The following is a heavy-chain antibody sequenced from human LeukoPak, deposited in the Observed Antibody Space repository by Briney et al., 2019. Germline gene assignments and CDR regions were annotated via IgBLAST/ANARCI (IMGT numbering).Heavy chain of an antibody. J-gene: IGHJ4*02. CDR3: AKDVEYYYDSSGTFDY. CDR2: ISYDGSNK. Sequence: PGGSLRLSCAASGFTFSSYGMHWVRQAPGKGLEWVAVISYDGSNKYYADSVKGRFTISRDNAKNSLYLQMNSLRAEDTALYYCAKDVEYYYDSSGTFDYWGQGTLVTVSS. CDR1: GFTFSSYG. V-gene: IGHV3-30*18. D-gene: IGHD3-22*01.